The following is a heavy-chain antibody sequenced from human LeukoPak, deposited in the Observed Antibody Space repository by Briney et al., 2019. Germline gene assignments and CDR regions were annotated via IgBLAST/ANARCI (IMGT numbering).Heavy chain of an antibody. CDR1: GGSFSGYY. V-gene: IGHV4-34*01. CDR2: INHSGNT. J-gene: IGHJ3*02. CDR3: ARAHRVRDFDWLSGACDM. D-gene: IGHD3-9*01. Sequence: SETLSLTCAVYGGSFSGYYWSWIRQPPGKGLEWIGEINHSGNTNYNPSLKSRVTISIDTSKNQVSLKLSSVTAADAAVYYCARAHRVRDFDWLSGACDMWGQGTTVTVSS.